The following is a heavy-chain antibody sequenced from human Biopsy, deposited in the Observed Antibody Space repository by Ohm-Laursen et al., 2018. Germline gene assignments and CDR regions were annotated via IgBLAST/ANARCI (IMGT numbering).Heavy chain of an antibody. CDR1: GGTFINYA. CDR2: IIPMFGTA. J-gene: IGHJ4*02. CDR3: ARGPHSGSHSCFDY. D-gene: IGHD1-26*01. V-gene: IGHV1-69*13. Sequence: ASVKVSCKSSGGTFINYAISWVRQAPGQGLEWMGGIIPMFGTANYAQMFQGRVTISADESTSTPYMELSSLTTEDTAIYYCARGPHSGSHSCFDYWGRGTLVTVSS.